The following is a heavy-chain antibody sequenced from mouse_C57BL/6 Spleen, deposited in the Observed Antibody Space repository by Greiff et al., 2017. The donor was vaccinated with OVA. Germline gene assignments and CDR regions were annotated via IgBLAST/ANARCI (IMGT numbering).Heavy chain of an antibody. Sequence: QVQLKESGPGLVQPSPSLSITCTVSGFSLTSYGVHWVRQSPGKGLEWLGVIWRGGSTDYNAAFISRLSISKDNSKSQVFLKMNSLQADDTAIYYCARNTMDYWGQGTSVTVSS. J-gene: IGHJ4*01. CDR2: IWRGGST. V-gene: IGHV2-2*01. CDR1: GFSLTSYG. CDR3: ARNTMDY.